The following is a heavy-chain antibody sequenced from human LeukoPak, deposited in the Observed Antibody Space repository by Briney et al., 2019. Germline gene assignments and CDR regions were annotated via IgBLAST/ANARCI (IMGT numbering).Heavy chain of an antibody. CDR3: ARSHYGGKVDY. D-gene: IGHD4-23*01. J-gene: IGHJ4*02. CDR2: IYYSGRT. Sequence: SETLSLTCSVSGGSISGSSSYWGWIRQPPGKGLEWIGSIYYSGRTYYNPSLKSRVTISLDKSKNQFSLKLSSVTAADTAVYYCARSHYGGKVDYWGQGTLVTVSS. V-gene: IGHV4-39*07. CDR1: GGSISGSSSY.